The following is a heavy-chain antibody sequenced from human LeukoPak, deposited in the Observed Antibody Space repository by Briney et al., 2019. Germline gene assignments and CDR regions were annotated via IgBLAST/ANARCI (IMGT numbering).Heavy chain of an antibody. CDR3: ARSGRLVVPAAMSFYYYYYMDV. D-gene: IGHD2-2*01. Sequence: ASVKVSCKASGYTFTGYYMHWVRQTPGQGLEWMGWINPNSGGTNYAQKFQGRVTMTRDTSISTAYMELSRLRSDDTAVYYCARSGRLVVPAAMSFYYYYYMDVWGKGTTVTVSS. J-gene: IGHJ6*03. CDR2: INPNSGGT. V-gene: IGHV1-2*02. CDR1: GYTFTGYY.